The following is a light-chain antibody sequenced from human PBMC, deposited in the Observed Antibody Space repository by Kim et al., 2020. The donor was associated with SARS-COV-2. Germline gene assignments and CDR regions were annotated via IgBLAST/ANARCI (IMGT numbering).Light chain of an antibody. CDR2: SAS. CDR3: QQYATSPEM. Sequence: ENVLTQSPGTLPLSPGERATLSCRASQSVSSNFLAWYQQKAGQAPRLLIYSASSRASGIPDRFSGSGSGTDFTLTISTLEPEDFAVYYCQQYATSPEMFGQGTKVEIK. J-gene: IGKJ1*01. CDR1: QSVSSNF. V-gene: IGKV3-20*01.